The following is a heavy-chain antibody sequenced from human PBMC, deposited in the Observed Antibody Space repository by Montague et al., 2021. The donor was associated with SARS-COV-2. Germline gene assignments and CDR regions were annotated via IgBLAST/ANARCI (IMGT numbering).Heavy chain of an antibody. V-gene: IGHV4-61*10. D-gene: IGHD4-23*01. Sequence: SETLSLTCTVSGGSISSGSYYWSWIRQPAGKGLEWIGEINHTGSTKYNPSLKSRVTISVDTSKNQFSLKLSSVSAADTAVYYCARADYGGNRYWYFDLWGRGTLVTVSS. CDR3: ARADYGGNRYWYFDL. J-gene: IGHJ2*01. CDR1: GGSISSGSYY. CDR2: INHTGST.